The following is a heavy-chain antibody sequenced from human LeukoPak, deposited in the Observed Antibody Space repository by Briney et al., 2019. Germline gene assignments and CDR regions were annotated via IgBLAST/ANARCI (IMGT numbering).Heavy chain of an antibody. V-gene: IGHV3-23*01. J-gene: IGHJ4*02. D-gene: IGHD6-19*01. Sequence: PGGSLRLSCAASGFIFSNYGMTWVRQAPGKGLEWIASVSNGGGDTYYADSVKGRFTISRVNSKNTLYLQINSLRAEDTAVYYCAKDRYSSGWSDSFASRGQGTQVSVSS. CDR3: AKDRYSSGWSDSFAS. CDR1: GFIFSNYG. CDR2: VSNGGGDT.